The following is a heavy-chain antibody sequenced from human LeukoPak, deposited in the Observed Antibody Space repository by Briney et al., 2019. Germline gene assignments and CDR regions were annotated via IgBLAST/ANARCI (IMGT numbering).Heavy chain of an antibody. CDR2: MSPNSGNT. CDR1: GYTFTSYY. Sequence: EASVKVSCKASGYTFTSYYMHWVRQAPGQGLEWMGWMSPNSGNTGYAQKFQGRVTMTWNTSISTIYMELSSLRSEDTAVYYCARGETTIDLWGQGTLVTVSS. D-gene: IGHD1-1*01. V-gene: IGHV1-8*02. CDR3: ARGETTIDL. J-gene: IGHJ4*02.